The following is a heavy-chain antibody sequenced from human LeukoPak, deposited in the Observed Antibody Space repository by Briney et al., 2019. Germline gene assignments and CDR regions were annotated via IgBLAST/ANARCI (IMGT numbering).Heavy chain of an antibody. Sequence: GGSLKLSCAASGFTFSGSAMHWVRQASGKGLEWVGRNRSKTNSYATAYAASVKGRFTISRDDSKNTAYLQMNSLKTEDTAVYYCTRYYYDGSGYYYLFDYWGQGTLVTVSS. CDR3: TRYYYDGSGYYYLFDY. CDR1: GFTFSGSA. J-gene: IGHJ4*02. CDR2: NRSKTNSYAT. V-gene: IGHV3-73*01. D-gene: IGHD3-22*01.